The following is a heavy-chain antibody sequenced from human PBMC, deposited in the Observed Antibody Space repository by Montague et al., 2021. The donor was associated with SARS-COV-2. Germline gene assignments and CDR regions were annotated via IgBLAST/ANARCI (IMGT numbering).Heavy chain of an antibody. CDR3: AKDHPKGHYDILSGYYYYGMDV. V-gene: IGHV3-23*01. CDR2: ISDSGGRT. Sequence: SLRLSCAASGFTFSSYAMSWVRQAPGKGLEWVSAISDSGGRTYYADSVQGRFTISRDNSKNTLYLQMNSLRDEDTAVYYCAKDHPKGHYDILSGYYYYGMDVWGQGTTVTVSS. D-gene: IGHD3-9*01. CDR1: GFTFSSYA. J-gene: IGHJ6*02.